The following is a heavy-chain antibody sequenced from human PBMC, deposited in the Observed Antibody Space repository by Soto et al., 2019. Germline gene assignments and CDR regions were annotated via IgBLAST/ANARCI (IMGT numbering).Heavy chain of an antibody. J-gene: IGHJ4*02. CDR1: GFTFSSYS. CDR3: ARDPPGYYYDSSGYYPDY. CDR2: ISSSSSYI. Sequence: GGSLRLSCAASGFTFSSYSMNWVRQAPGKGLEWVSSISSSSSYIYYADSVKGLFTISRDNAKNSLYLQMNSLRAEDTAVYYCARDPPGYYYDSSGYYPDYWGQGTLVTVSS. V-gene: IGHV3-21*01. D-gene: IGHD3-22*01.